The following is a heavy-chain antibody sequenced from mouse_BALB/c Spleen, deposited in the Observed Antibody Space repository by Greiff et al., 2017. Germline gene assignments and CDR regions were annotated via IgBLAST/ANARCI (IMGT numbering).Heavy chain of an antibody. V-gene: IGHV5-17*02. CDR2: ISSGSSTI. J-gene: IGHJ2*01. CDR1: GFTFSSFG. CDR3: ARSDYAFDY. D-gene: IGHD2-4*01. Sequence: EVKVVESGGGLVQPGGSRKLSCAASGFTFSSFGMHWVRQAPEKGLEWVAYISSGSSTIYYADTVKGRFTISRDNPKNTLFLQMTSLRSEDTAMYYCARSDYAFDYWGQGTTLTVSS.